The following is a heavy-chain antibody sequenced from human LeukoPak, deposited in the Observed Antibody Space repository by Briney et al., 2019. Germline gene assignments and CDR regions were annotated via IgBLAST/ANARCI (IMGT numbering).Heavy chain of an antibody. D-gene: IGHD3-10*01. CDR1: GGSISSGSYY. Sequence: RPSETLSLTCTVSGGSISSGSYYWSWIRQPAGKGLEWIGRIYTSGSTNYNPSLKSRVTISVDTSKNQFSLKLSSVTAADTAVYYCAREVGDYYGLFWGQGTLVTVSS. CDR3: AREVGDYYGLF. V-gene: IGHV4-61*02. J-gene: IGHJ4*02. CDR2: IYTSGST.